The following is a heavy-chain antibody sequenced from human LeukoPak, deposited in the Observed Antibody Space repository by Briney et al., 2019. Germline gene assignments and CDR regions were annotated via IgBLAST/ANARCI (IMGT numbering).Heavy chain of an antibody. D-gene: IGHD2-15*01. CDR2: TRNKAYSYTT. CDR3: ARVGIAFTDAFDI. J-gene: IGHJ3*02. CDR1: GFTFSDHY. V-gene: IGHV3-72*01. Sequence: GGSLRLSCAASGFTFSDHYMDWVRQAPGKGLEWVGRTRNKAYSYTTEYAASVKGRFTISRDDSKNSLFLQMNSLKTEDTAVYYCARVGIAFTDAFDIWGQGTMVTVSS.